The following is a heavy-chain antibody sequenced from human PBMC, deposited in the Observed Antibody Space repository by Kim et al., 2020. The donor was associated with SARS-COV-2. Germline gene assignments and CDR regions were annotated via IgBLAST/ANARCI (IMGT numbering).Heavy chain of an antibody. D-gene: IGHD6-6*01. Sequence: YANSVKGRCTISRHKAENSQYLQMNSVRAEETAFYYCAKDVVSSSFRAFHIWGQGTMVTVSS. J-gene: IGHJ3*02. V-gene: IGHV3-9*01. CDR3: AKDVVSSSFRAFHI.